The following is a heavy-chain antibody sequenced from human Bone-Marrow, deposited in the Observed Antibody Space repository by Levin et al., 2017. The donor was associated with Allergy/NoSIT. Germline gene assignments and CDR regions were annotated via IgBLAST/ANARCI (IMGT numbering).Heavy chain of an antibody. V-gene: IGHV1-3*01. CDR1: GFTFTNYD. D-gene: IGHD1-1*01. Sequence: ASLKVSCKTSGFTFTNYDINWVRQAPGQRLEWMGWIDAGNGKTKYSQRFQGRVTISRDTSASTAYMELSSLTSEDTAVYYCARETAITGVTSYYDFWGQGTLIAVSS. CDR3: ARETAITGVTSYYDF. CDR2: IDAGNGKT. J-gene: IGHJ4*02.